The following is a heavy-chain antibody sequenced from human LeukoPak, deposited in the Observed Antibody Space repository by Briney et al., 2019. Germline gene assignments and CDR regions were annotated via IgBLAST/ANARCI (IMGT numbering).Heavy chain of an antibody. J-gene: IGHJ6*04. CDR1: GFTFSSYS. V-gene: IGHV3-48*01. CDR3: AREQPRHHLVDV. Sequence: GGSLRLSCAATGFTFSSYSMNWVRQAPGKGLEWVSYISSSSSTIYYADSVKGRFTISRDNAKNSLYLQMNSLRAEDTAVYYCAREQPRHHLVDVWGKGTTVTISS. CDR2: ISSSSSTI. D-gene: IGHD1-14*01.